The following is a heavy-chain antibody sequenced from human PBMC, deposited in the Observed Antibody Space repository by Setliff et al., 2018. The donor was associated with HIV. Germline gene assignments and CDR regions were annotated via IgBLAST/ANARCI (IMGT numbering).Heavy chain of an antibody. CDR1: GFTFSSYW. V-gene: IGHV3-30*02. Sequence: PGGSLRLSCAASGFTFSSYWMSWVRQAPGKGLEWVTFIEFDGSDKYYVDSVKGRFTISRDNSKSMLYLQMNSLRVEDTAMYYCARNPQGSYWVTRYGMDVWGRGTTVTVSS. D-gene: IGHD3-10*01. CDR2: IEFDGSDK. CDR3: ARNPQGSYWVTRYGMDV. J-gene: IGHJ6*02.